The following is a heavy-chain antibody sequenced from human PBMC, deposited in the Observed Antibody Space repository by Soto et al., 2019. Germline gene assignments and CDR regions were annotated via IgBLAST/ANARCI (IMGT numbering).Heavy chain of an antibody. Sequence: GGSLRLSCAASGFTFSNYAMNWVRQAPGKGLEWVSTINYSGDRTWYADSVKGRFTISRDNSRNTLYLQMNSLRTEDTAVYYCAVLGSELGYYYYGMDVWGQGTTVTVSS. J-gene: IGHJ6*02. CDR3: AVLGSELGYYYYGMDV. V-gene: IGHV3-23*01. D-gene: IGHD3-10*01. CDR2: INYSGDRT. CDR1: GFTFSNYA.